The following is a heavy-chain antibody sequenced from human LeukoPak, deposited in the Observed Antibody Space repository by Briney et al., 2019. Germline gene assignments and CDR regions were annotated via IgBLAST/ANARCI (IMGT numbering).Heavy chain of an antibody. CDR1: GFTFGDYA. CDR2: IRSKAYGGTT. V-gene: IGHV3-49*03. J-gene: IGHJ5*02. CDR3: TRVGITMIVVVTPEFDP. Sequence: PGQSLRLSCTASGFTFGDYAMSWFRQAPGKGLEWVGFIRSKAYGGTTEYAASVKGRFTISRDDSKSIDYLQMNSLKTEDTAVYYCTRVGITMIVVVTPEFDPWGQGTLVTVSS. D-gene: IGHD3-22*01.